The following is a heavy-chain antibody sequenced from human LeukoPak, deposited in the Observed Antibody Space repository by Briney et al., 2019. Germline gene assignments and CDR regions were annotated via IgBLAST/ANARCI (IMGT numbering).Heavy chain of an antibody. Sequence: SETLSLTSAVSGGSISSPNWWSWVRQPPGEGLEWIGEIYHSGSTNYNPSLKNRVTILIDRSKNQFSLKLTSVTAADTAIYYCARPGIGGAFDIWGQGTMVTVSS. CDR2: IYHSGST. CDR3: ARPGIGGAFDI. J-gene: IGHJ3*02. D-gene: IGHD3-3*01. V-gene: IGHV4-4*02. CDR1: GGSISSPNW.